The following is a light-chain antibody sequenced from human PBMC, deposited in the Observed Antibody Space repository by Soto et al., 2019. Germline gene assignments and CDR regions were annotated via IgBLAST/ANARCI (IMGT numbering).Light chain of an antibody. Sequence: QSALTQPASVSGSPGQSITISCTGTSSDVGTYNLVSWYQQHPGKAPKLLIFEGIKRPSGVSARFSGSKSGNTASLTISGLQAEDEADYFCCSYAGGTTRVVFGGGTQLTVL. V-gene: IGLV2-23*01. CDR2: EGI. J-gene: IGLJ2*01. CDR3: CSYAGGTTRVV. CDR1: SSDVGTYNL.